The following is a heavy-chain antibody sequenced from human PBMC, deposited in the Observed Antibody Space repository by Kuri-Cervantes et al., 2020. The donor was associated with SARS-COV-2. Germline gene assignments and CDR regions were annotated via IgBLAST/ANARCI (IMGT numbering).Heavy chain of an antibody. V-gene: IGHV3-21*01. Sequence: GGSLRLSCAASGFTFSNAWMSWVRQAPGKGLEWVSSISSSSSYIYYADSVKGRFTISRDNAKNSLYLQMNSLRAEDTAVYYCARDEDYDNYYYYGMDVWGQGTTVTVSS. D-gene: IGHD3-9*01. CDR1: GFTFSNAW. J-gene: IGHJ6*02. CDR3: ARDEDYDNYYYYGMDV. CDR2: ISSSSSYI.